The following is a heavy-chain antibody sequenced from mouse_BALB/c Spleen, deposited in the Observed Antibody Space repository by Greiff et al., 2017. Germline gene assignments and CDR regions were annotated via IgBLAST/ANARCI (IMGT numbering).Heavy chain of an antibody. CDR2: ISSGGSDT. D-gene: IGHD2-4*01. CDR1: GFTFSSYG. Sequence: EVQLVESGGDLVKPGGSLKLSCAASGFTFSSYGMSWVRQTPDKGLEWVATISSGGSDTYYPDSVKGRFTISRDNAKNTLYLQMSSLKSEDTAMFYCARDEYDYDDCYLDYWGQGTTLTVSS. CDR3: ARDEYDYDDCYLDY. V-gene: IGHV5-6*01. J-gene: IGHJ2*01.